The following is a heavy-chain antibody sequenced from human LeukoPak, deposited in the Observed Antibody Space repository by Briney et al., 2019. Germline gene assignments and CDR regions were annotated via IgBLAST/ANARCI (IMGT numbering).Heavy chain of an antibody. J-gene: IGHJ4*02. Sequence: PGGSLRLSCAASGFTFSDYYMSWIRQAPGKGLEWVSGISGSGGSTYYADSVKGRLIISRDNSKDTLYLQMSSLRAEDTAVYYCAKSFCSSTSCYWITMSFDYWGQGTLVTVSS. V-gene: IGHV3-23*01. CDR2: ISGSGGST. D-gene: IGHD2-2*01. CDR1: GFTFSDYY. CDR3: AKSFCSSTSCYWITMSFDY.